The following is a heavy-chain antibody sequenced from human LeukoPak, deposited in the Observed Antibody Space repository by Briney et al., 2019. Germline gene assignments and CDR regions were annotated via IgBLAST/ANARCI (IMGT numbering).Heavy chain of an antibody. D-gene: IGHD3-3*01. CDR1: GFTFSSSA. J-gene: IGHJ3*02. CDR3: AKERAYDFWSGYSAFDI. V-gene: IGHV3-23*01. CDR2: ISGGGDNK. Sequence: GGSLRLSCAASGFTFSSSAMGWVRQAPGKGLEWVSGISGGGDNKYYGDSVKGRFTISRDNSKNTLYLQMDSLRAEDTAVYYCAKERAYDFWSGYSAFDIWGQGTMVTVSS.